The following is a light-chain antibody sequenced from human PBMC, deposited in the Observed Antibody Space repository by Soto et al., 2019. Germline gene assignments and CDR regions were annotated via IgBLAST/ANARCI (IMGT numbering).Light chain of an antibody. CDR2: DAS. CDR1: SSDVGGYNY. Sequence: QSALAQPASVSGSPGQSITISCTGTSSDVGGYNYVSWYQQHPGKAPKVMIYDASNRPSGVSNRFSGSKSGNTASLTISGLQAEDEADYFCSSYPSSGTYVFGTGTKVTVL. CDR3: SSYPSSGTYV. V-gene: IGLV2-14*01. J-gene: IGLJ1*01.